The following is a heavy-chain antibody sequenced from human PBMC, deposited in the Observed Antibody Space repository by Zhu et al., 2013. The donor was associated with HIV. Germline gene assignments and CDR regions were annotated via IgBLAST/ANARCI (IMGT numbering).Heavy chain of an antibody. CDR3: ARGGAHIVVAVGTFDL. V-gene: IGHV1-69*06. CDR2: HPCLWYT. D-gene: IGHD2-15*01. Sequence: QVQLVQSGAEVKRPGSSVKVSCQASGDKLTYKAVSWIRQALDKDLNGGKHHPCLWYTKYGQNFKDRVTISTDKSKTTVYMELTSLTPDDTAVFYCARGGAHIVVAVGTFDLWGQGTKITVS. J-gene: IGHJ3*01. CDR1: GDKLTYKA.